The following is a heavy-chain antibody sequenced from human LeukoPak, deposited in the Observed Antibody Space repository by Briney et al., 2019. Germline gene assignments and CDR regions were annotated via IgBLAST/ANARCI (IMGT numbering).Heavy chain of an antibody. CDR3: ARVRVSSGSHPWYFDY. D-gene: IGHD3-22*01. V-gene: IGHV4-59*01. J-gene: IGHJ4*02. CDR1: RGSISSYY. Sequence: SETLSLTCTVSRGSISSYYWSWIRQPPGQGLEWIGYIYYSGSTDYNPSLKSRVNISVDTSKNQFSLKLSSVTAADTAVYFCARVRVSSGSHPWYFDYWGQGTLVTISS. CDR2: IYYSGST.